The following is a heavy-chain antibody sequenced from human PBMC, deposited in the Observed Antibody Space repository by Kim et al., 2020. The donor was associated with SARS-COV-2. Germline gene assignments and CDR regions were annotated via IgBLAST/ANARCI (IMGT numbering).Heavy chain of an antibody. D-gene: IGHD3-22*01. CDR3: VRGKDSQVYESSDSSL. V-gene: IGHV3-33*01. Sequence: GGSLRLSCAASGFIFRSYGMHWVRQAPGKGLEWVAVIWYDGSNKYYADSVKGRFTISRDNSKNTLFLQMSSLSVEDTAVYYCVRGKDSQVYESSDSSLWGQGTLVTVSS. CDR1: GFIFRSYG. J-gene: IGHJ4*02. CDR2: IWYDGSNK.